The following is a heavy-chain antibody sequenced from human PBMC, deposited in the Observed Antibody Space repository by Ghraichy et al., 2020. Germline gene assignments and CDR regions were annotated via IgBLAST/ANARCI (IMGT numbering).Heavy chain of an antibody. Sequence: SETLSLTCTVSGDSISSDYSGGYYWTWIRQHPGEGLRWIGNIHYSGRTHYSPSLESRAFISVDTSENQFSLRLNSVTAADTAVYYCARARPWHCIGGVCSNYFALDVWGQGTTVTVSS. J-gene: IGHJ6*02. CDR1: GDSISSDYSGGYY. V-gene: IGHV4-31*03. CDR2: IHYSGRT. CDR3: ARARPWHCIGGVCSNYFALDV. D-gene: IGHD2-8*02.